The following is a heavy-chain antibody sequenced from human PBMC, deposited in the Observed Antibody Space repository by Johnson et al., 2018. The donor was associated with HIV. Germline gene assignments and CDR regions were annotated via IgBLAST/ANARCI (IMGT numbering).Heavy chain of an antibody. CDR2: ISYDGSNQ. CDR1: GFTFSSYA. J-gene: IGHJ4*03. Sequence: QVQLVESGGGVVQPGRSLRLSCAASGFTFSSYAMHWVRQAPGKGLEWVAVISYDGSNQYYADSVKGRFTISRDNSRNTLYLQMNSLRPEDTAVYYCASGDDDGFWGRGTLVTVSS. V-gene: IGHV3-30*04. CDR3: ASGDDDGF. D-gene: IGHD5-12*01.